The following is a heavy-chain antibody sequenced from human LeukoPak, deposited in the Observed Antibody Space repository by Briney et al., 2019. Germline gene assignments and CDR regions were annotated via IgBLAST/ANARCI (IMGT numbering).Heavy chain of an antibody. J-gene: IGHJ4*02. V-gene: IGHV4-34*01. CDR3: TTYYNILTGYTFDS. CDR2: INHSGDT. D-gene: IGHD3-9*01. CDR1: GGSFSGYY. Sequence: PSETLSLTCAVYGGSFSGYYWSWIRQPPGKGLEWIGEINHSGDTNYKWSLRNRVTMSVDRSKNQFSLKLTSVTAANTAVYYCTTYYNILTGYTFDSWGPGTLVTVFS.